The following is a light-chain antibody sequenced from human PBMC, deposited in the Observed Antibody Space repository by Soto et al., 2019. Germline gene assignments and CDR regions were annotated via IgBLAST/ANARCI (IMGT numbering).Light chain of an antibody. Sequence: DIVMTQSPDSLAVSLGERATINCKSSQSVLYSSNNKNYLAWYQQKPGQPPKLLIYWASTRESGVPDRFSGRGFWTDFTLTISSLQAEDVAVYYCQQYYSTPWTFGQGTKVEIK. J-gene: IGKJ1*01. V-gene: IGKV4-1*01. CDR2: WAS. CDR3: QQYYSTPWT. CDR1: QSVLYSSNNKNY.